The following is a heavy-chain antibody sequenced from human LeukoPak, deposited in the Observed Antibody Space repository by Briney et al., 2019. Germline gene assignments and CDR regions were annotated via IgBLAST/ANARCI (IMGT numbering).Heavy chain of an antibody. D-gene: IGHD3-3*01. CDR2: INHSGST. CDR3: ARGLPGYDFWSGYYNWFDP. V-gene: IGHV4-34*01. CDR1: GFTFSSYW. Sequence: KPGGSLRLSCAASGFTFSSYWMSWVRQPPGKGLEWIGEINHSGSTNYNPSLKSRVTISVDTSKNQFSLKLSSVTAADTAVYYCARGLPGYDFWSGYYNWFDPWGQGTLVTVSS. J-gene: IGHJ5*02.